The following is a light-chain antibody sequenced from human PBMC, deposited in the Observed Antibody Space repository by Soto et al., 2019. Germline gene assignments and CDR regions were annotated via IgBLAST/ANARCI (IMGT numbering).Light chain of an antibody. J-gene: IGKJ5*01. CDR2: DAS. CDR3: QQRSNWPT. CDR1: QSVSSY. V-gene: IGKV3-11*01. Sequence: LKQSPATLSLKQGERATLSFRASQSVSSYLAWYQQKPGQAPRLLIYDASNRATGIPARFSGSGSGTDFTLTISSLEPEDFAVYYCQQRSNWPTFGQGTLLE.